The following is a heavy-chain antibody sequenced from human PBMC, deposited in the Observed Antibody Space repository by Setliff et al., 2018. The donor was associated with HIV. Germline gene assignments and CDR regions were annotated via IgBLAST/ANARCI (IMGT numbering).Heavy chain of an antibody. J-gene: IGHJ5*02. V-gene: IGHV4-4*02. CDR1: GGSISSGAW. CDR3: ATCRHRPSNWFDP. CDR2: IAHSGNT. Sequence: SETLSLTCAVSGGSISSGAWWSWVRQPPGKGLEWIGDIAHSGNTNHNPSLKSRVSISVDRSGNQFSLRLTSVTAADTAVYYCATCRHRPSNWFDPWGQGTVVTVSS.